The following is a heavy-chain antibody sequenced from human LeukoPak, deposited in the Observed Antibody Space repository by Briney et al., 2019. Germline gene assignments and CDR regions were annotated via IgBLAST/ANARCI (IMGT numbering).Heavy chain of an antibody. V-gene: IGHV4-31*03. D-gene: IGHD5-24*01. CDR1: GGSLISGGYY. J-gene: IGHJ6*03. Sequence: PSETLSLTCTVSGGSLISGGYYWSWIRQSPGKGLEWIGYIHDSGSTYYNPSLKSRLTMSVVTSKNQFSLRLNSVTAADTAVYYCARTIRDDYYFYMDVWGKGTTVTVSS. CDR3: ARTIRDDYYFYMDV. CDR2: IHDSGST.